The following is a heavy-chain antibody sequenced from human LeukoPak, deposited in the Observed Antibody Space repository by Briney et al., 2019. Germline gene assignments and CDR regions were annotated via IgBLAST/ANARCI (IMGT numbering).Heavy chain of an antibody. Sequence: SETLSLTCTVSGASISGYYWSWIRQPAGKGLEWIGRIYTSGSTNYNPSLKSRVTMSLDTSKNQFSLKLSSVTAADTAVYYCARVGATTFDYWGQGTLVTVSS. J-gene: IGHJ4*02. CDR3: ARVGATTFDY. CDR2: IYTSGST. CDR1: GASISGYY. V-gene: IGHV4-4*07. D-gene: IGHD1-26*01.